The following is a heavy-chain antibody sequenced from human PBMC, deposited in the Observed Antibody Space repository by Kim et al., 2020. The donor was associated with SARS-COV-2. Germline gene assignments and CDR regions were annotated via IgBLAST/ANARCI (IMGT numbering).Heavy chain of an antibody. V-gene: IGHV3-30*18. CDR1: GFTFSSYG. Sequence: GGSLRLSCAASGFTFSSYGMHWVRQAPGKGLEWVAVISYDGSNKYYADSVKGRFTISRDNSKNTLYLQMNSLRAEDTAVYYCAKPFYCSSTSCANWFDPWGQGTLVTVSS. CDR2: ISYDGSNK. J-gene: IGHJ5*02. D-gene: IGHD2-2*01. CDR3: AKPFYCSSTSCANWFDP.